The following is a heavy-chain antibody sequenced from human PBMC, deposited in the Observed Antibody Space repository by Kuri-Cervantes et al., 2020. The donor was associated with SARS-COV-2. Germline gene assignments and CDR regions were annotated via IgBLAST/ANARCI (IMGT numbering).Heavy chain of an antibody. V-gene: IGHV3-48*02. CDR1: GFTFSSYS. D-gene: IGHD3-16*01. CDR3: ARGRPSIWASFQH. Sequence: GESLKISCAASGFTFSSYSMNWVRQAPGKGLEWVSYISSSSSTIYYADSVKGRFTISRDNAKNSLYLQMNSLRDEDTAVYYCARGRPSIWASFQHWGQGTPVTVSS. J-gene: IGHJ1*01. CDR2: ISSSSSTI.